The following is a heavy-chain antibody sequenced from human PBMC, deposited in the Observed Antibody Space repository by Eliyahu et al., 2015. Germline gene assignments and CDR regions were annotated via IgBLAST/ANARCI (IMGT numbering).Heavy chain of an antibody. CDR1: GGSLNIGYYY. CDR2: VTYGGNT. J-gene: IGHJ4*02. D-gene: IGHD1-26*01. Sequence: QLLLQESGPGLVKPSETLSLTCTVSGGSLNIGYYYWSWIRQPPGKGLEWIGSVTYGGNTYYGPSLKSRVTISVDSSKNQFSLNLNSVTAADTVVYYCARHSHSGSFDYWGQGTLVTVSS. CDR3: ARHSHSGSFDY. V-gene: IGHV4-39*01.